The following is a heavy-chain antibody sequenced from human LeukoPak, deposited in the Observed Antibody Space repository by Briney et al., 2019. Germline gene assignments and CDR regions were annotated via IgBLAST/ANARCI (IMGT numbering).Heavy chain of an antibody. J-gene: IGHJ3*02. CDR2: IYNTGST. CDR1: GGSISSSNYY. Sequence: KPSETLSLTCTVSGGSISSSNYYWGWIRQPPGEGLEWIGIIYNTGSTYYNPSLKSRVTISLDMSNNQFSLKLRSVTAADTAVYYCAGLLWFGDFSGVVRAFDIWGQGTVVTVSS. CDR3: AGLLWFGDFSGVVRAFDI. D-gene: IGHD3-10*01. V-gene: IGHV4-39*07.